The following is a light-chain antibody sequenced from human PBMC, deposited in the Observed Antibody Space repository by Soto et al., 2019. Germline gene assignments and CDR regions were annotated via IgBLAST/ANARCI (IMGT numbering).Light chain of an antibody. CDR2: VAS. CDR3: QHYSNSLWT. Sequence: PGEGATLSCRASQSITSSSLAWYQQRPGQAPRLLIYVASSRAPGIPERFSGSGSGTDFTLTISRLEPEDFAVYYCQHYSNSLWTFGQGTKVDIK. CDR1: QSITSSS. J-gene: IGKJ1*01. V-gene: IGKV3-20*01.